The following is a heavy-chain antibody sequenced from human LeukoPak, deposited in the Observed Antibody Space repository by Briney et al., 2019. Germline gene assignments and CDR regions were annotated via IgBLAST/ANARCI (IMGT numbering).Heavy chain of an antibody. CDR2: IYTSGST. CDR1: GGSISSGSYY. CDR3: AGGGLMTTEGEACDP. Sequence: SETLSLTCTVSGGSISSGSYYWSWIRQPAGKGLEWIGRIYTSGSTNYNPSLKSRVTISVDTSKNQFSLKLSSATAADTAVYYCAGGGLMTTEGEACDPGGQGTLSTVSS. V-gene: IGHV4-61*02. J-gene: IGHJ5*02. D-gene: IGHD4-17*01.